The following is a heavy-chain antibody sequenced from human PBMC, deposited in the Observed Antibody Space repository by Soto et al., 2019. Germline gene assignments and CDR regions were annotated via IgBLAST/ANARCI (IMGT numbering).Heavy chain of an antibody. J-gene: IGHJ4*02. V-gene: IGHV3-74*01. CDR3: ARDPRGYSGYDAGAYFDY. CDR2: INSDGSST. CDR1: GFTFSSYW. Sequence: GSLRLSCAASGFTFSSYWMHWVRQAPGKGLVWVSRINSDGSSTSYADSVKGRFTISRDNAKNTLYLQMNSLRAEDTAVYYCARDPRGYSGYDAGAYFDYWGQGTLVTVSS. D-gene: IGHD5-12*01.